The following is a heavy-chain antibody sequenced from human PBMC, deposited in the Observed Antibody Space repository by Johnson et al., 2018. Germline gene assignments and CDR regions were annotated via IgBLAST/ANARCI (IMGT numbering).Heavy chain of an antibody. CDR2: ISPSGTTI. CDR1: GFTFSDHF. J-gene: IGHJ3*01. Sequence: VQLLESGGGLVKPEGSLRLSCAASGFTFSDHFMSWIRQAPGKGLEWISYISPSGTTIYYAASVKGRFTISRDNAKNSLYPQMNSLRAGDTALYFCAREADTSGRYAFDVWGQGTMVTVSS. D-gene: IGHD5-18*01. CDR3: AREADTSGRYAFDV. V-gene: IGHV3-11*01.